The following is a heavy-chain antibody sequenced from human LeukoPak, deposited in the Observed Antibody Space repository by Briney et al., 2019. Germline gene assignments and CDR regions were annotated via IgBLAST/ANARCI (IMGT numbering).Heavy chain of an antibody. V-gene: IGHV1-24*01. J-gene: IGHJ4*02. CDR3: ATALKLWFGELFFDY. Sequence: ASVKVSCKVSGYTLTELSMHWVRQAPGKGLEWMGGFDPEDGETIYAQKFQGRVTMTEDTSTDTAYMELSSLRSEDTAVYYCATALKLWFGELFFDYWGQGTLVTVSS. CDR1: GYTLTELS. CDR2: FDPEDGET. D-gene: IGHD3-10*01.